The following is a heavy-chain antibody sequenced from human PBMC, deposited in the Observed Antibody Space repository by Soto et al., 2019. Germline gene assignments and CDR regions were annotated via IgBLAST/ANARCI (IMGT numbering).Heavy chain of an antibody. J-gene: IGHJ5*02. CDR1: GFTFSSYE. V-gene: IGHV3-48*03. CDR2: ISSSGSTI. Sequence: PGGSLRLSCAASGFTFSSYEMNWVRQAPGKGLEWVSYISSSGSTIYYADSVKGRFTISRDNAKNSLYLQMNSLRAEDTAVYYCARDAPTWFDPWGQGTLVTVSS. CDR3: ARDAPTWFDP.